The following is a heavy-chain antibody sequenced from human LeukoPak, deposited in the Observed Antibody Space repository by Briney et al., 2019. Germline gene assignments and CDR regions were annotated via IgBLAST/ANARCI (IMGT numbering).Heavy chain of an antibody. CDR2: IYTSGST. D-gene: IGHD6-19*01. V-gene: IGHV4-61*02. Sequence: SETLSLTCTVSGGSISSGSYYWSWIRQPAGKGLGWIGRIYTSGSTNYNPSLKSRVTISVDTSKNQFSLKLSSVTAADTAVYYCARAAVALAPKNNWFDPWGQGTLVTVSS. CDR1: GGSISSGSYY. CDR3: ARAAVALAPKNNWFDP. J-gene: IGHJ5*02.